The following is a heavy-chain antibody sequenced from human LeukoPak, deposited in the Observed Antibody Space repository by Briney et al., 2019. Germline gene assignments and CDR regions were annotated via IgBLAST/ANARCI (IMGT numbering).Heavy chain of an antibody. J-gene: IGHJ4*02. CDR1: GFTFSSYS. CDR3: ARGVIAVAGFDY. Sequence: GGSLRLSCAASGFTFSSYSMNWVRQAPGKGLEWVSSISSSSSYIYYADSVKGRFTISRDNAKNSLYLQMNSLRAEDTAVYYCARGVIAVAGFDYWGQGTLVTVPS. V-gene: IGHV3-21*01. CDR2: ISSSSSYI. D-gene: IGHD6-19*01.